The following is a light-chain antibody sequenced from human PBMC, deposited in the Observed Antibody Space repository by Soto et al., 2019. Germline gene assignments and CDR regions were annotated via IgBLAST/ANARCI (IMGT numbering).Light chain of an antibody. Sequence: EIVMTQSPATLSASPGERASLSCRASQTISSNLAWYQQKPGQAPRLLIHGASTRATGVPARFSGSGSGTESNLTITSLQSEDFAVYYYQQYHNWPPQYTFGQGTQLQI. J-gene: IGKJ2*01. CDR2: GAS. V-gene: IGKV3-15*01. CDR1: QTISSN. CDR3: QQYHNWPPQYT.